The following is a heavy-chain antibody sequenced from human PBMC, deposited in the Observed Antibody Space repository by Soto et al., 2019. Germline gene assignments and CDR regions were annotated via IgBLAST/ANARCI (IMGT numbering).Heavy chain of an antibody. V-gene: IGHV4-31*03. CDR2: IYYSGST. D-gene: IGHD3-16*01. Sequence: SETLSLTCTVSGGSISSGGYYWSWIRQHPGKGLEWIGYIYYSGSTYYNPSLKSRVTISVDTSKNQFSLKLSSVTAADTAVYYCARGGSYPSNWFDPWGQGTLVTVSS. CDR3: ARGGSYPSNWFDP. J-gene: IGHJ5*02. CDR1: GGSISSGGYY.